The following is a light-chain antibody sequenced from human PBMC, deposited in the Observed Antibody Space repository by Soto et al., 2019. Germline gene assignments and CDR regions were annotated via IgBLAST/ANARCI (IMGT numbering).Light chain of an antibody. CDR2: EVT. CDR1: SSDGDDYKD. Sequence: QSALTQPASVSGSPGQSITISCTGISSDGDDYKDVSWYQQHPGTAPKLMIYEVTYRPSGVSNRFSGSKSGTTASLTISGLDDDDAADYYCSSYTSTSTVFGAGTKVTVL. V-gene: IGLV2-14*01. J-gene: IGLJ1*01. CDR3: SSYTSTSTV.